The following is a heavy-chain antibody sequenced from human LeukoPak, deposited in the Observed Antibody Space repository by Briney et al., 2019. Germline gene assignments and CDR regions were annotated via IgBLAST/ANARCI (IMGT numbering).Heavy chain of an antibody. CDR1: GYTFTSYY. CDR2: INPSGGST. CDR3: ARGGITMVRGVTNWFDP. J-gene: IGHJ5*02. V-gene: IGHV1-46*01. D-gene: IGHD3-10*01. Sequence: GASVTVSCKASGYTFTSYYMHWVRQAPGQGLEWMGLINPSGGSTSYAQKFQGRVTMTRDTSTNTVYMELSSLRSEDTAVYYCARGGITMVRGVTNWFDPWGQGTLVTVSS.